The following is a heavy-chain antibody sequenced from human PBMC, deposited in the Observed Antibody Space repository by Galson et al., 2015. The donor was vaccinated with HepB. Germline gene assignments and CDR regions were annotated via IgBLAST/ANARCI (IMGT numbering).Heavy chain of an antibody. V-gene: IGHV3-21*01. CDR1: GFTFSSYS. J-gene: IGHJ4*01. Sequence: SLRLSCAASGFTFSSYSMNWVRQAPGKGLEWASSISSSSSYIYYADSVKGRFTISRDNAKNSLYLQMNSLRAEDTAVYYCARDSPLDYYDSSGYYYFDYWGQEPWSPSPQ. D-gene: IGHD3-22*01. CDR2: ISSSSSYI. CDR3: ARDSPLDYYDSSGYYYFDY.